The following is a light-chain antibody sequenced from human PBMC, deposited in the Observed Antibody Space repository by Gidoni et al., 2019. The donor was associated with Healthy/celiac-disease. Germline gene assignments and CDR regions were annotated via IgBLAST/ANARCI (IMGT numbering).Light chain of an antibody. J-gene: IGKJ1*01. Sequence: EIVMTQSPATLSVSPGERATLSCRASQSVSSNLAWYQQKPGQAPRLLIYGASTRATGIPAGFSGSVSGTDFTLTISRLQSEDFAVYYCQQYNSWPPWTFGQGTKVEIK. CDR1: QSVSSN. CDR3: QQYNSWPPWT. V-gene: IGKV3-15*01. CDR2: GAS.